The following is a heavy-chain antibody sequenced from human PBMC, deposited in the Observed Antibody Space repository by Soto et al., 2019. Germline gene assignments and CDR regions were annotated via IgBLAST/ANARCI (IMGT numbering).Heavy chain of an antibody. Sequence: SVKVCFKASGGPFSSYAISWVRQAPGQGLEWMGGIIPIFGTANYAQKFQGRVTITAYESTSTAYMELSSLRSEDTAVYYCASILSGSWYDPLFDYWGQGTMVTVSS. CDR2: IIPIFGTA. CDR3: ASILSGSWYDPLFDY. J-gene: IGHJ4*02. CDR1: GGPFSSYA. D-gene: IGHD6-13*01. V-gene: IGHV1-69*13.